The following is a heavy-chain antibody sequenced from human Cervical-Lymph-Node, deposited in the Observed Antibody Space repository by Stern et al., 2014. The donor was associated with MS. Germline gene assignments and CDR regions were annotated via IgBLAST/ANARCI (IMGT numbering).Heavy chain of an antibody. CDR3: AGLVVVGAPYYVMDV. V-gene: IGHV1-18*01. CDR2: ISTYNGNT. J-gene: IGHJ6*02. CDR1: GYTFTTYG. Sequence: QVQLMQSGAEVKEPGASVKVSCKASGYTFTTYGISWVRQAPGQGLEWMGWISTYNGNTNYAQKLQGRVTMTTDTSTSTAYMELRSLRSDDTAVYYCAGLVVVGAPYYVMDVWGQGTTVTVSS. D-gene: IGHD1-26*01.